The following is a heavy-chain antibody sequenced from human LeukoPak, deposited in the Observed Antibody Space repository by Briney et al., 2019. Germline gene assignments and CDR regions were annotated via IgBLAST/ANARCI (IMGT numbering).Heavy chain of an antibody. CDR2: ISYDGSNK. CDR3: AKGGGGGDRDGYNGDAFDI. V-gene: IGHV3-30-3*01. Sequence: GGSLRLSCAASGFTFSSYAMHWVRQAPGKGLEWVAVISYDGSNKYYADSVKGRFTISRDNAKNSLYLQMNSLRAEDTALCYCAKGGGGGDRDGYNGDAFDIWGQGTMVTVSS. J-gene: IGHJ3*02. D-gene: IGHD5-24*01. CDR1: GFTFSSYA.